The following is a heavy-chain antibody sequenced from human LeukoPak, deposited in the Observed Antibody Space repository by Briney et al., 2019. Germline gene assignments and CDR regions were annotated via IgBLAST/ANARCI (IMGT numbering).Heavy chain of an antibody. CDR1: GFTFINYG. Sequence: GGSLRHSCAASGFTFINYGMHWVRQAPGKGLEWVAVIWYDGSNKYYADSVKGRFTISRDNSKNTLYLQMNSLRADDTAVYYCAKGQELHYYYYYMDVWGKGTTVTVSS. J-gene: IGHJ6*03. CDR3: AKGQELHYYYYYMDV. V-gene: IGHV3-33*06. D-gene: IGHD5-24*01. CDR2: IWYDGSNK.